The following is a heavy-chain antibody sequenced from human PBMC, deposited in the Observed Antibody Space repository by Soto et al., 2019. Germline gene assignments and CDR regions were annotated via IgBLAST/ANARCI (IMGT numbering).Heavy chain of an antibody. CDR2: ISGDGGSI. D-gene: IGHD6-19*01. CDR1: GFTFSNYA. V-gene: IGHV3-23*01. J-gene: IGHJ4*02. CDR3: AIPSGLTVIGPDY. Sequence: WGSLRLSCAASGFTFSNYAMSWIRQAPGKGLEWVSAISGDGGSIYYADPVKGRFTISRDNSKNTLYLQMNSLRAEDTALYYCAIPSGLTVIGPDYWGQGTLVTVSS.